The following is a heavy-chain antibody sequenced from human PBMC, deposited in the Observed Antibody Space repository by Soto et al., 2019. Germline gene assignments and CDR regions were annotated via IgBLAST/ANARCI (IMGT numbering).Heavy chain of an antibody. Sequence: QVQLVQSGAEVKKPGASVKVSCKASGYTFTSYGISWVRQAPGQGLEWMGWISAYNGNTNYAQKLQGRVTMTTDTSTSTAYMELRSLRSDDTAVYYCARRTAGGTMVRGDTPYGMDVWGQGTTVTVSS. CDR3: ARRTAGGTMVRGDTPYGMDV. D-gene: IGHD3-10*01. J-gene: IGHJ6*02. CDR1: GYTFTSYG. CDR2: ISAYNGNT. V-gene: IGHV1-18*01.